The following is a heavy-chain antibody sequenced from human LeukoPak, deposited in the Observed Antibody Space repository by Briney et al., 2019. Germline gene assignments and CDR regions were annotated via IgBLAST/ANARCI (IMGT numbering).Heavy chain of an antibody. Sequence: GGSLRLSCAASGFTFSSYAMHWVRQAPGKGLEWVALISSDESTEYYADSVKGRFTISRDNAKNSLYLQMNSLRAEDTAVYYCVRDNPRCCGVIPSNIDDYWGQGTLVTVSS. CDR1: GFTFSSYA. CDR2: ISSDESTE. J-gene: IGHJ4*02. V-gene: IGHV3-30-3*01. CDR3: VRDNPRCCGVIPSNIDDY. D-gene: IGHD2/OR15-2a*01.